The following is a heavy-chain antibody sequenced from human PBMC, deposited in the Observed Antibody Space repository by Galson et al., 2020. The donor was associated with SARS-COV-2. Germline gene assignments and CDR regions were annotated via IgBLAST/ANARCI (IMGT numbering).Heavy chain of an antibody. CDR1: GFTFSSYS. Sequence: GGSLRLSCAASGFTFSSYSMNWVRQAPGKGLEWVSSISSSSSYIYYADSVKGRFTISRDNAKNSLYLQMNSLRAEDTAVYYCARDVGHNSCWFDPWGQGTLVTVSS. J-gene: IGHJ5*02. CDR3: ARDVGHNSCWFDP. CDR2: ISSSSSYI. V-gene: IGHV3-21*01. D-gene: IGHD2-21*01.